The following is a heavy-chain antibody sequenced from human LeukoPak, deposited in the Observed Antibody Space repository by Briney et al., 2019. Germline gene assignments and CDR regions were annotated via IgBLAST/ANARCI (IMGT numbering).Heavy chain of an antibody. D-gene: IGHD3/OR15-3a*01. CDR3: ARDLRTDSSFSPFDY. CDR1: GFTFSSYS. V-gene: IGHV3-21*01. J-gene: IGHJ4*02. Sequence: TGGSLRLSCAASGFTFSSYSMNWVRQAPGKGLEWVSSISSSSSYIYYADSVKGRFTVSRDNSKNMLYLQMNSLRAEDTAVYYCARDLRTDSSFSPFDYWGQGTLVTVSS. CDR2: ISSSSSYI.